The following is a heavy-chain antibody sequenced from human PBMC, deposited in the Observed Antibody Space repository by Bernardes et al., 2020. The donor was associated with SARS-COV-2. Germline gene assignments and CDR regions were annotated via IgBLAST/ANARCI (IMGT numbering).Heavy chain of an antibody. D-gene: IGHD3-22*01. CDR3: ARDGDYYYESSGYYHPVY. CDR2: IIPILGIA. Sequence: SVKVSCKASGGTFSSYTISWVRQAPGQGLEWMGRIIPILGIANSAQKFQGRVTITADKSTSTAYMELSSLRSEDTAVYYCARDGDYYYESSGYYHPVYWGQGTLVTVSS. J-gene: IGHJ4*02. V-gene: IGHV1-69*04. CDR1: GGTFSSYT.